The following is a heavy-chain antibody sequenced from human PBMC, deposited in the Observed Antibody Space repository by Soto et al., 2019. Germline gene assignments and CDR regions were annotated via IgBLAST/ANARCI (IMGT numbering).Heavy chain of an antibody. Sequence: GASVKVSCKVSGYTLTELSMHWVRQAPGKGLEWMGGFDPEDGETIYAQKFQGRVTMTEDTSTDTAYMELSSLRSEDTAVYYCARGKPYDSSGYTLLYYYYGMDVWGQGTTVTVSS. CDR1: GYTLTELS. CDR2: FDPEDGET. J-gene: IGHJ6*02. D-gene: IGHD3-22*01. CDR3: ARGKPYDSSGYTLLYYYYGMDV. V-gene: IGHV1-24*01.